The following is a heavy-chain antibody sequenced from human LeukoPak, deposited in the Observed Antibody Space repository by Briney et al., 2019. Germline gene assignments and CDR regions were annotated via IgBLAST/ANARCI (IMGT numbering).Heavy chain of an antibody. Sequence: PSETLSLTCVVYGGSFSGYYWSWIRQPPGKGLEWIGEIDQSGTTNYNPSLKSRVSISVDTSKNQFSLKLSSVTAADTAVYYCARAAYYCSSTSCYHNWFDPWGQGTLVTVSS. D-gene: IGHD2-2*01. CDR3: ARAAYYCSSTSCYHNWFDP. J-gene: IGHJ5*02. V-gene: IGHV4-34*01. CDR1: GGSFSGYY. CDR2: IDQSGTT.